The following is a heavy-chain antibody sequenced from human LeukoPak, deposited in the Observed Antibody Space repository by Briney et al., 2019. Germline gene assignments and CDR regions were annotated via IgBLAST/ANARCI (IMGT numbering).Heavy chain of an antibody. V-gene: IGHV3-49*04. CDR1: GFTFGDYA. Sequence: GGSLRLSCTPSGFTFGDYAVAWVRQAPGKGLEWVGFARNRAYGGATEYAASAKGRFTISRDDSRNIAYLQMSGLQTEDTAVYYCSRGSIENGSGWYIDYWGQGTLVTVSS. CDR3: SRGSIENGSGWYIDY. CDR2: ARNRAYGGAT. J-gene: IGHJ4*02. D-gene: IGHD6-19*01.